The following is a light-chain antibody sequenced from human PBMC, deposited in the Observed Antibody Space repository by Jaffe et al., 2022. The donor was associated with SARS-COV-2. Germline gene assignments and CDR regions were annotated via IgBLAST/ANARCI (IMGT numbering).Light chain of an antibody. Sequence: DIVMTQSPDSLAVSLGERATINCKSSQSVLYSSNNKNYLAWYQQKPGQPPNLLLYWASTRESGVPDRFSGSGSGTDFTLTISSLQAEDVAVYYCQQYYATPHTFGQGTKLEIK. CDR1: QSVLYSSNNKNY. CDR2: WAS. V-gene: IGKV4-1*01. CDR3: QQYYATPHT. J-gene: IGKJ2*01.